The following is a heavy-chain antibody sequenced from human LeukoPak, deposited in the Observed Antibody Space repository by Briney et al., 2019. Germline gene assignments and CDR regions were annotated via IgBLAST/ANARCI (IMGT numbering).Heavy chain of an antibody. V-gene: IGHV4-34*01. CDR3: ARVPLRFLEPFDF. Sequence: SGTLSLSCSVYGGTLNGYYLSWIRQPPGKGLEWFGEIKHSGTTNYNPSLKSRVTMSLDTSKNQFSLRLNSVTAADMAVYYCARVPLRFLEPFDFWGQGTLVTVSS. CDR1: GGTLNGYY. D-gene: IGHD3-3*01. J-gene: IGHJ4*02. CDR2: IKHSGTT.